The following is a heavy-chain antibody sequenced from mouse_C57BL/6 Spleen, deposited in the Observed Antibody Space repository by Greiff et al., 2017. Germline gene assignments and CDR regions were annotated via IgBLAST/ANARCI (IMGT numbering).Heavy chain of an antibody. CDR2: IYPGSGST. Sequence: QVQLQQPGAELVKPGASVKMSCKASGYTFTSYWITWVKQRPGQGLEWIGYIYPGSGSTNYNEKFKSKATLTVDTSSSTAYMQLSSLTSADSAVYYCASPSDYYGSSCWYMDVWGTGTTVTVAS. D-gene: IGHD1-1*01. V-gene: IGHV1-55*01. CDR3: ASPSDYYGSSCWYMDV. CDR1: GYTFTSYW. J-gene: IGHJ1*03.